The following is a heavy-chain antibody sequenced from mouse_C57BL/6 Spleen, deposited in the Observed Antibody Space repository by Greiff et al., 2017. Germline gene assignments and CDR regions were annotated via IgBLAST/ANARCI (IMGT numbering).Heavy chain of an antibody. D-gene: IGHD2-1*01. V-gene: IGHV1-55*01. CDR1: GYTFTSYW. Sequence: QVQLQQPGAELVKPGASVKMSCKASGYTFTSYWITWVKQRPGHGLEWIGDIYPGSGSTNYNEKFKSKATLTVDTSSSTAYMQLSSLTSEDSAVYYCARWGNYPLLWYFDVWGTGTTVTVSS. CDR3: ARWGNYPLLWYFDV. CDR2: IYPGSGST. J-gene: IGHJ1*03.